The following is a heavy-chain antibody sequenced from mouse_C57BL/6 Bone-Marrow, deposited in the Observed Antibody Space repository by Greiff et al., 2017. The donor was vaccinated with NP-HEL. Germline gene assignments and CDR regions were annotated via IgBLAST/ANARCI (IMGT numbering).Heavy chain of an antibody. CDR3: AIYDGYYWFAY. CDR2: IYPRDGST. V-gene: IGHV1-78*01. D-gene: IGHD2-3*01. J-gene: IGHJ3*01. CDR1: GYTFTDHT. Sequence: VQRVESDAELVKPGASVKISCKVSGYTFTDHTIHWMKQRPEQGLEWIGYIYPRDGSTKYNEKFKGKATLTADKSSSTAYMQLNSLTSEDSAVYFCAIYDGYYWFAYWGQGTLVTVSA.